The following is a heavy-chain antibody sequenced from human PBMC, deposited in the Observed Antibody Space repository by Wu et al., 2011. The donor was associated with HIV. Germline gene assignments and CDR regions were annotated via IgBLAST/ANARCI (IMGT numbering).Heavy chain of an antibody. CDR3: ARRSTHDAFDI. Sequence: QVQLVQSGAEVKKPGASVKVSCETSGYTFTGYYLHWVRQAPGQGLEWMGWINPNSGGTNYAQNFQGRVTLTRDTSISTAYMEVSRLRSDDTAVYYCARRSTHDAFDIWGQGTMVTVSS. D-gene: IGHD2-15*01. J-gene: IGHJ3*02. CDR1: GYTFTGYY. V-gene: IGHV1-2*02. CDR2: INPNSGGT.